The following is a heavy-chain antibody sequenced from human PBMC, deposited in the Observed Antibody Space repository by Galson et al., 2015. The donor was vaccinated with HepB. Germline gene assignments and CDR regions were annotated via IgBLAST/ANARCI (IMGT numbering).Heavy chain of an antibody. Sequence: SLRLSCAASGFTFSNAWMSWVRQAPGKGLEWVGRIKSKTDGGTTDYAAPVKGRFTISRDDSKNTLYLQMNSLKTEDTAAYYCTTPGSGTSYFDYGGQGTLVTVSP. J-gene: IGHJ4*02. V-gene: IGHV3-15*01. CDR2: IKSKTDGGTT. D-gene: IGHD2-2*01. CDR1: GFTFSNAW. CDR3: TTPGSGTSYFDY.